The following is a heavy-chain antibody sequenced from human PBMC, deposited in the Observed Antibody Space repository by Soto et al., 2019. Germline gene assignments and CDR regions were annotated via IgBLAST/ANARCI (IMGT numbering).Heavy chain of an antibody. CDR3: AIFFFQQKTGNGDGSPV. V-gene: IGHV3-48*02. D-gene: IGHD3-10*01. J-gene: IGHJ3*01. CDR2: ISSSGSTI. Sequence: KGQEWVSYISSSGSTIYYADSVKGRFTISRDNAKNSLYLQMNSLRDEETAVYYFAIFFFQQKTGNGDGSPVW.